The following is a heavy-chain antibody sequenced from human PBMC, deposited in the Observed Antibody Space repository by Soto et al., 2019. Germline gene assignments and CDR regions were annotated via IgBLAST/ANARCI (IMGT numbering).Heavy chain of an antibody. J-gene: IGHJ4*02. Sequence: LRLSCAASGFTFSGSSMHWVRQASGKGLEWVGRIRSKANNFATAYAASGKGRFTISRDDSKYTAYLQMNSLKTEDTAVYYCTSIVEMAPYWGQGTLVTVS. D-gene: IGHD3-16*02. V-gene: IGHV3-73*01. CDR2: IRSKANNFAT. CDR3: TSIVEMAPY. CDR1: GFTFSGSS.